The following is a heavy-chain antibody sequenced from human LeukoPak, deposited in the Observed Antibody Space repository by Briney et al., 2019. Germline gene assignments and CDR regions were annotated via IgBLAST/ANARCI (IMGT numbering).Heavy chain of an antibody. CDR1: GGSISDDY. V-gene: IGHV4-4*07. J-gene: IGHJ4*02. CDR3: ARGAGPFDY. CDR2: MYTSGNI. Sequence: SETLSLTCTASGGSISDDYWSWIRQSPGKGLEWIGHMYTSGNINYNPSLKRRVTMSVDTSRNQFSLKLSSVTAADTAVYYCARGAGPFDYWGQGILVTVSS. D-gene: IGHD6-13*01.